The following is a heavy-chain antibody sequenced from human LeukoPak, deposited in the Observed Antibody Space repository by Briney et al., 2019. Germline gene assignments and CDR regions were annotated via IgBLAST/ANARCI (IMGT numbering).Heavy chain of an antibody. CDR1: GGTFSSYG. V-gene: IGHV1-18*01. D-gene: IGHD2-8*01. J-gene: IGHJ5*02. CDR2: ISANNANR. Sequence: ASVKVSCKASGGTFSSYGISWVRQAPGQELEWMGWISANNANRNYAQKVQGRVTMTTDTSTSTAYMEVRSLRSDDTAVYYCVRDRYCTNGVCTEWFDPWGQGTLVTVSS. CDR3: VRDRYCTNGVCTEWFDP.